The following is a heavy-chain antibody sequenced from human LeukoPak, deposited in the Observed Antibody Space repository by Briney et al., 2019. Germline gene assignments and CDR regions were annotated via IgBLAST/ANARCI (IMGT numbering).Heavy chain of an antibody. D-gene: IGHD3-10*01. Sequence: GGSLRLSCAASGFTFSSYAMSWVRQAPGKGLEWVSAISGSGGSTYYADSVKGRLTISRDNSKNTLYLQMNSLRAEDTAVYYCAKVLGYGSGSYLDYWGQGTLVTVSS. V-gene: IGHV3-23*01. CDR1: GFTFSSYA. CDR3: AKVLGYGSGSYLDY. CDR2: ISGSGGST. J-gene: IGHJ4*02.